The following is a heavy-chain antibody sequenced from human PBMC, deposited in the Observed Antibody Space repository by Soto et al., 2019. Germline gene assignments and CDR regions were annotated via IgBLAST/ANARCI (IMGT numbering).Heavy chain of an antibody. V-gene: IGHV3-33*01. Sequence: QVQLVESGGGVVQPGRSLRLSCAASGFTFSSYGMHWVRQAPGKGLEWVAVIWYDGRNKYYADSVKGRFTISRDNSKNTLYLQRNSLRAEDTAVYYWARDPFLYSSCPTPAHLDYWGQETMVTVSS. J-gene: IGHJ4*02. CDR2: IWYDGRNK. D-gene: IGHD6-19*01. CDR3: ARDPFLYSSCPTPAHLDY. CDR1: GFTFSSYG.